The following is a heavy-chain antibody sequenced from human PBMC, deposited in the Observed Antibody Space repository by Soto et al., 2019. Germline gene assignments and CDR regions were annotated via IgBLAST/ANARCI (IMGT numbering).Heavy chain of an antibody. V-gene: IGHV1-46*01. CDR3: ARDRYSYGYYYYGMDV. CDR2: INPSGGST. Sequence: AAAVKFSCKASGYTFTSYYMHWVRQAPGQGLEWMGIINPSGGSTSYAQKFQGRVTMTRDTSTSTVYMELSSLRSEDTAEYYCARDRYSYGYYYYGMDVWGQGTTVTVSS. CDR1: GYTFTSYY. D-gene: IGHD5-18*01. J-gene: IGHJ6*02.